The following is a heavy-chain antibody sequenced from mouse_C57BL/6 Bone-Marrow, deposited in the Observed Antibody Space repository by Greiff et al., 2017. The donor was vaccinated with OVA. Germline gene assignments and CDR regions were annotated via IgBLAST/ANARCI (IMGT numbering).Heavy chain of an antibody. D-gene: IGHD6-2*01. J-gene: IGHJ2*01. CDR3: ARSMSRPYFDY. V-gene: IGHV1-72*01. CDR2: IDPNSGGT. Sequence: QVHVKQPGAELVKPGASVKLSCKASGYTFTSYWMHWVKQRPGRGLEWIGRIDPNSGGTKYNEKFKSKATLTVDKPSSTAYMQLSSRTSEDSAVYYGARSMSRPYFDYWGQGTTLTVSS. CDR1: GYTFTSYW.